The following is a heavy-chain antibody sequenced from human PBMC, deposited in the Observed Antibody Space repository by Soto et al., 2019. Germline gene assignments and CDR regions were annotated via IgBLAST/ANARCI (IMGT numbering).Heavy chain of an antibody. CDR3: ARDSAGDRNY. V-gene: IGHV1-69*01. Sequence: ASVNVSFKSSGGTFISYSISWVRQAPGQGLEWMGGIIPIFGTANYAQKFQGRVTITADESTSTAYMELSSLRSEDTAVYYCARDSAGDRNYWGQGTLVTVSS. J-gene: IGHJ4*02. CDR1: GGTFISYS. CDR2: IIPIFGTA. D-gene: IGHD7-27*01.